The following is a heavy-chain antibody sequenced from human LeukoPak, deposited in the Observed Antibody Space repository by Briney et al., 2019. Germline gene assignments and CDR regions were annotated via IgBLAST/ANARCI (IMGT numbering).Heavy chain of an antibody. J-gene: IGHJ3*02. Sequence: ASVKVSCKASGGTFSSYAISWVRQAPGQGLEWMGGIIPIFGTANYAQKFQGRVTITTDESTSTAYMELSSLRSEDTAVYYCARLKRFLEWFDAFDIWGQGTMVTVSS. CDR1: GGTFSSYA. V-gene: IGHV1-69*05. D-gene: IGHD3-3*01. CDR2: IIPIFGTA. CDR3: ARLKRFLEWFDAFDI.